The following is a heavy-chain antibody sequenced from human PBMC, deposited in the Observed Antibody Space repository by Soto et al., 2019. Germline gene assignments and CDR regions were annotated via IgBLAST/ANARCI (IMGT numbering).Heavy chain of an antibody. Sequence: SETLSLTCTVTGDSISSSSYYWGWIRQPPGKELNWIGSIYYSGSTYTNPSRRSRVPMSIDTSKYQFSLKLMSLSAADAALYFCPRQRTSVVTQAYFDVWGPGSLVTVSS. CDR2: IYYSGST. V-gene: IGHV4-39*01. D-gene: IGHD2-21*02. CDR1: GDSISSSSYY. J-gene: IGHJ4*02. CDR3: PRQRTSVVTQAYFDV.